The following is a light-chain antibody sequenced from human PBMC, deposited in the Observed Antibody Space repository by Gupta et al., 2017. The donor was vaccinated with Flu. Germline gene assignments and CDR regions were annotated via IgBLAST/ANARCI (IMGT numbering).Light chain of an antibody. CDR3: AGWDEILHDLV. J-gene: IGLJ2*01. CDR1: SSNIGINT. Sequence: QSVLTKPPSASRTPGQRVTISCSGSSSNIGINTVSWYQQLPGTTPRLLIYSNNKRPSGVPDRFSGSKSGTSSYLVISGLQSEDEADYYGAGWDEILHDLVFGGEAKLKVL. CDR2: SNN. V-gene: IGLV1-44*01.